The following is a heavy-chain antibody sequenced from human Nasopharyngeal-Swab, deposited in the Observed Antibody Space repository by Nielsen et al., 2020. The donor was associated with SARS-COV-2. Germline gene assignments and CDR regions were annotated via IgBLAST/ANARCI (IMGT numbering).Heavy chain of an antibody. CDR3: ARDQSGSYHKAFDI. CDR1: GFTFSSYS. CDR2: ISSSSSYI. J-gene: IGHJ3*02. D-gene: IGHD1-26*01. Sequence: GESLKISCAASGFTFSSYSMNWVRQAPGKGLEWVSSISSSSSYIYYADSVKGRFTISRDHAKNSLYLQMNSLRAEDTAVYYCARDQSGSYHKAFDIWGQGTMVTVSS. V-gene: IGHV3-21*01.